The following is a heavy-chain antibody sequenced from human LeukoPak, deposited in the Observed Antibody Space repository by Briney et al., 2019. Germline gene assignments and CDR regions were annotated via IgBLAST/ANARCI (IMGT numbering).Heavy chain of an antibody. J-gene: IGHJ4*02. D-gene: IGHD2-15*01. V-gene: IGHV3-74*01. CDR1: GFTFSSYQ. Sequence: GGSLRLSGAASGFTFSSYQMHWVRQVPGKGLVWVSRITSEGSSTSYADSVKGRFTISRDNAKNTLYLQMNSLRAEDTAVYYCARGSSVVALDWGQGTLVTVSS. CDR3: ARGSSVVALD. CDR2: ITSEGSST.